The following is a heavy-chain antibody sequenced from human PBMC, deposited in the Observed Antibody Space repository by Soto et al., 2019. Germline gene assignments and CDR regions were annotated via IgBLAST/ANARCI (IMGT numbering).Heavy chain of an antibody. D-gene: IGHD5-18*01. CDR1: GGSSSSGGYY. J-gene: IGHJ4*02. Sequence: PSETLSLTCTVSGGSSSSGGYYWSWVRQHPGKGLEWIGYIYYSGSTYYNPSLKSRVTISVDTSKNQFSLKLSSVTAADTAVYYCATEYVFGRGYSYGELDYWGQGTLVTVSS. CDR2: IYYSGST. CDR3: ATEYVFGRGYSYGELDY. V-gene: IGHV4-31*03.